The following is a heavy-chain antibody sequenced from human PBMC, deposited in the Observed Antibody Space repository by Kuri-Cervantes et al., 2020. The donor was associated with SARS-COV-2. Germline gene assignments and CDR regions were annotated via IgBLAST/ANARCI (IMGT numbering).Heavy chain of an antibody. Sequence: SETLSLTCTVSGGSISSGDYYWSWIRQPPGKGLEWIGYIYYSGSTYYNPSLKSRVTISVDTSKNQFSLKLSSVTAADTAVYYCARQMMSSITIFGVVITRNWFDPWGQGTLVTVSS. J-gene: IGHJ5*02. V-gene: IGHV4-30-4*01. CDR2: IYYSGST. D-gene: IGHD3-3*01. CDR1: GGSISSGDYY. CDR3: ARQMMSSITIFGVVITRNWFDP.